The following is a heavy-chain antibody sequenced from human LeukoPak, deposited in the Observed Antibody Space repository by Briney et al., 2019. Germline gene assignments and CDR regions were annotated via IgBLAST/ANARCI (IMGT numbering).Heavy chain of an antibody. J-gene: IGHJ4*02. CDR2: IMPLFGTA. CDR3: AREVTVTNYYYFDY. V-gene: IGHV1-69*05. D-gene: IGHD4-11*01. Sequence: GSSVKVSCKTSGGTFNNSAISWVRQAPGQGLEWLGGIMPLFGTAGYAQKFQGRVTITKDESTRTVYLELTSLTSDDTAVYYCAREVTVTNYYYFDYWGQGTLVTVSS. CDR1: GGTFNNSA.